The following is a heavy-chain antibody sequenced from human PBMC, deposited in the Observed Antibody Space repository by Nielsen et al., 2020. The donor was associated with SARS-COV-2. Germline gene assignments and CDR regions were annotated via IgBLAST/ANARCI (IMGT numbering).Heavy chain of an antibody. Sequence: SETLSLTCTVSGGSISSSSYYWGWIRQPPGKGLEWIGSIYYSGSTYYNPSLKSRVTISVDTSKNQFSLKLSSVTAADTAVYYCARRYSSGWETHFDYWGQGTLVTVSS. CDR2: IYYSGST. V-gene: IGHV4-39*01. CDR3: ARRYSSGWETHFDY. D-gene: IGHD6-19*01. CDR1: GGSISSSSYY. J-gene: IGHJ4*02.